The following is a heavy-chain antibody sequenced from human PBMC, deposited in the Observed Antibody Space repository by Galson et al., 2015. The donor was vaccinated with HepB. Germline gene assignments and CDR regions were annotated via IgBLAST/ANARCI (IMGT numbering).Heavy chain of an antibody. J-gene: IGHJ5*02. D-gene: IGHD3-22*01. CDR3: ARDGLYYDSKNWFDP. Sequence: SCAASGFTFSSYAISWVRQAPGQGLEWMGGIIPIFGTANYAQKFQGRVTITADESTSTAYMELSSLRSEDTAVYYCARDGLYYDSKNWFDPWGQGTLVTVSS. CDR2: IIPIFGTA. V-gene: IGHV1-69*01. CDR1: GFTFSSYA.